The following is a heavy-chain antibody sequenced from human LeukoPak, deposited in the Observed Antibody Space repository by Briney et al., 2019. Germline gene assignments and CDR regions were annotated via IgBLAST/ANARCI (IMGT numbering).Heavy chain of an antibody. CDR2: ISGSGGST. CDR1: GRPFSSSI. CDR3: AKDSLAFGYYYDSQPRI. V-gene: IGHV3-23*01. D-gene: IGHD3-22*01. Sequence: GGSLRLSCALSGRPFSSSIMHWVRRAPGKGLEWVSAISGSGGSTYYADSVQGRFTISRDNSKNTLYLQMNSLRAEDTAVYYCAKDSLAFGYYYDSQPRIGGQGTLVTVSS. J-gene: IGHJ4*02.